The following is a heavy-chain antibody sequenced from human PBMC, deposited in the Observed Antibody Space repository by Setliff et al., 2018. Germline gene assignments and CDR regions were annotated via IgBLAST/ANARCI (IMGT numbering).Heavy chain of an antibody. V-gene: IGHV3-7*03. Sequence: GGSLRLSCAASGFTFSRNGMHWVRQAPGKGLEWVASIRQDGFEKHYVDSVKGRFTISRDNSKNTLYLQMNSLRAEDAAVYYCARESIGRGHWFDPWGQGTLVTVSS. CDR1: GFTFSRNG. J-gene: IGHJ5*02. D-gene: IGHD1-26*01. CDR3: ARESIGRGHWFDP. CDR2: IRQDGFEK.